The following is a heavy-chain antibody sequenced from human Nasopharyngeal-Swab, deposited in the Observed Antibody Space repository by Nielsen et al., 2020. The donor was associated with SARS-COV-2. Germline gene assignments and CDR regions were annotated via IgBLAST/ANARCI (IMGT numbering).Heavy chain of an antibody. V-gene: IGHV4-59*01. CDR1: GGSISSYY. Sequence: ESLKISCTVSGGSISSYYWSWIRQPPGKGLEWIGYIYYSGSTNYNPSLKSRVTISVDTSKNQFSLKLSSVTAADTAVYYCARGERRAARPPGGYFDYWGQGTLVTVSS. CDR3: ARGERRAARPPGGYFDY. J-gene: IGHJ4*02. CDR2: IYYSGST. D-gene: IGHD6-6*01.